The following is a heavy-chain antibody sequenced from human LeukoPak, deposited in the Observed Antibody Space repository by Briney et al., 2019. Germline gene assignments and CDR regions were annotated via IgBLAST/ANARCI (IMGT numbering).Heavy chain of an antibody. CDR2: IYHSGST. CDR1: GHSISSGYY. V-gene: IGHV4-38-2*02. J-gene: IGHJ4*02. Sequence: PSETLSLTCTVSGHSISSGYYGGWMRQPPGKGLEWIGSIYHSGSTYYNPSLKSRVTISVDTSKNQFSLKLSSVTAADTAVYYCAGGQTYFDYWGQGSLVTVSS. CDR3: AGGQTYFDY.